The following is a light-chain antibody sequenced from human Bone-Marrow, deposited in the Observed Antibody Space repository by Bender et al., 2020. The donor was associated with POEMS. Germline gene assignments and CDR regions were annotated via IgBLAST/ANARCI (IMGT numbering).Light chain of an antibody. V-gene: IGLV3-1*01. J-gene: IGLJ3*02. CDR1: KLRNKY. CDR3: QAWDTSTSVM. CDR2: HDT. Sequence: SYELSQPSSVSVSPGQTASVTCSGDKLRNKYVSWYQKKPGQSPVVVIYHDTNRPSGIPGRFSGSNSGTTATLTISGTQAMDEADYYCQAWDTSTSVMFGGGTKLTVL.